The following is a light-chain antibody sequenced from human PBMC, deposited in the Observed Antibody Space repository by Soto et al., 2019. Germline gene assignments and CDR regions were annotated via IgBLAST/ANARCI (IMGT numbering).Light chain of an antibody. J-gene: IGKJ4*01. Sequence: EIVLTQSPATLSLSPGERATLSCRASQSVNSYLAWYQQKPGQAPRLLIYDASNRATGIPARFSGSGSGTDFTLTIRSLEPEDFAVYYCQQRSNWPLTFGGGTNVEIK. V-gene: IGKV3-11*01. CDR1: QSVNSY. CDR3: QQRSNWPLT. CDR2: DAS.